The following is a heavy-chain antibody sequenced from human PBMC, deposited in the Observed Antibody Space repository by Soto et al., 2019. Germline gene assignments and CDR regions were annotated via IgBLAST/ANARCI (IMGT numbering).Heavy chain of an antibody. Sequence: PSETLSLTCIVSGGSMSNYYWSWIRQPPGKGLEWIGYIYYSGNTKYNPSLKSRFTISKDTSKNQFSLKLSSVTAADTAVYYCARVGYSSSWFWYFDLWGRGTLVT. CDR3: ARVGYSSSWFWYFDL. J-gene: IGHJ2*01. D-gene: IGHD6-13*01. V-gene: IGHV4-59*01. CDR1: GGSMSNYY. CDR2: IYYSGNT.